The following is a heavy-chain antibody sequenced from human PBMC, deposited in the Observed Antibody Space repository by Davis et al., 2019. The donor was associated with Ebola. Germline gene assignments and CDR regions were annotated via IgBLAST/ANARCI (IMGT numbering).Heavy chain of an antibody. J-gene: IGHJ4*02. CDR2: IQFDGFNK. D-gene: IGHD4-17*01. CDR1: GFTFRSYW. Sequence: GESLKIPCAASGFTFRSYWMSWVRQAPGKGLEWVTFIQFDGFNKYYADSVKGRFTISRDNSKNTVYLQMDSLRPEDTAVFYCAKPFGDYVGYFDYLGQGTLVTVAS. V-gene: IGHV3-30*02. CDR3: AKPFGDYVGYFDY.